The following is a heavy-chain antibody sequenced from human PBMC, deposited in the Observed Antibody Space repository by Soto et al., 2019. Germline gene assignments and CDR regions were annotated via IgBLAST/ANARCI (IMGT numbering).Heavy chain of an antibody. J-gene: IGHJ3*02. V-gene: IGHV3-30*03. Sequence: GGSLRLSFAASGFTFSSYGMHWVRQAPGKGLEWVAVISYDGSNKYYADSVKGRFTISRDNSKNTLYLQMNSLRAEDTAMYYCARQGVDYYDSSGLHDAFDIWRQGTMVPVSS. CDR3: ARQGVDYYDSSGLHDAFDI. D-gene: IGHD3-22*01. CDR1: GFTFSSYG. CDR2: ISYDGSNK.